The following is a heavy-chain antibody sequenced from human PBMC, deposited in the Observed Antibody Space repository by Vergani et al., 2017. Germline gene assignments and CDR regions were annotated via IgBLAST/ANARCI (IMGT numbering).Heavy chain of an antibody. J-gene: IGHJ4*02. CDR1: GGSISSSSYY. V-gene: IGHV4-39*01. CDR3: ARLSRVPAALFYYCDY. D-gene: IGHD2-2*01. CDR2: IYYSGST. Sequence: QLQLQESGPGLVKPSETLSLTCTVSGGSISSSSYYWGWIRQPPGKGLEWIGSIYYSGSTYYNPSLKSRVTISVDTSKNQFSLKLSSVTAADTAVYYCARLSRVPAALFYYCDYWGQGTLVTVSS.